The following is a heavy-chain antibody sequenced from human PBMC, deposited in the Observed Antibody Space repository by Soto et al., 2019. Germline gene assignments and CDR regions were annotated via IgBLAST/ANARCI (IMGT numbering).Heavy chain of an antibody. Sequence: QVQLVQSGAEVKKPGSSVKLPCRASGGHFDRFALSWLRQAHGQGLEWMGGIIPFLSATSYAQKFQGRVTITADESARTLYLELRSLTSDDTAVYYCARGEDDYGDFGSMDVWGQGTSVTVSS. V-gene: IGHV1-69*01. CDR2: IIPFLSAT. CDR1: GGHFDRFA. D-gene: IGHD4-17*01. CDR3: ARGEDDYGDFGSMDV. J-gene: IGHJ6*02.